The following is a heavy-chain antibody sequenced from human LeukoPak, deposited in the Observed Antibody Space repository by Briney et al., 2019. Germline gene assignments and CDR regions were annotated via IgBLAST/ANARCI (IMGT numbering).Heavy chain of an antibody. Sequence: GGSLRLSCAASGFTFSSYWMYWVRQAPGKGLVWVSRINSDGSSTSYADSVKGRFTISRDNAKNTLYLQMDSLRAEDTAVYYCARDLRTTGFDYWGQGTLVTVSS. V-gene: IGHV3-74*01. CDR1: GFTFSSYW. CDR2: INSDGSST. D-gene: IGHD4-17*01. J-gene: IGHJ4*02. CDR3: ARDLRTTGFDY.